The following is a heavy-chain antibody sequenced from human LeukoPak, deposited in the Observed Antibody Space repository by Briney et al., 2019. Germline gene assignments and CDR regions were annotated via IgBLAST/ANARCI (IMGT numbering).Heavy chain of an antibody. CDR1: GFTFSSYA. Sequence: GGSLRLSCAASGFTFSSYAMSWVRQAPGKGLEWVSAISGGGGSTYYADSVKGRFTNSRDNSKNTLYLQMNSLRAEDTAVYYCAKQGTTAVAAGGDFDYWGQGTLVTVSS. J-gene: IGHJ4*02. V-gene: IGHV3-23*01. CDR3: AKQGTTAVAAGGDFDY. D-gene: IGHD6-19*01. CDR2: ISGGGGST.